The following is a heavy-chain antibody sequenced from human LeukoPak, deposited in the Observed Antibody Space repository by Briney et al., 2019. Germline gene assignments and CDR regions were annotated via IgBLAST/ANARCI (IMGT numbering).Heavy chain of an antibody. CDR1: GFTFSSYA. J-gene: IGHJ5*02. CDR3: ARTGGSLNWFDP. V-gene: IGHV3-23*01. CDR2: ISGSGGST. D-gene: IGHD2-15*01. Sequence: GGSLRLSCAASGFTFSSYAMSWVRQAPGKGLEWVSAISGSGGSTYYADSVKGRFTISRDNFKNTLYLQMDSLRAEDTAVYYCARTGGSLNWFDPWGQGTLVTVSS.